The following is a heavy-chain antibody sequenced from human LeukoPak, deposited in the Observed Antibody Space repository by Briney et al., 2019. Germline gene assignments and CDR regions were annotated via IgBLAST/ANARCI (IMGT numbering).Heavy chain of an antibody. CDR2: IYPGDSDT. J-gene: IGHJ6*02. V-gene: IGHV5-51*01. CDR1: GYSFTSYW. Sequence: GESLKISCKGSGYSFTSYWFGWVRQMPGKGLEWMGIIYPGDSDTRYSPSFQGQVTISADKSISTAYLQWSSLKASDTAMYYCARPPYSNSGGMDVWGQGTTVTVSS. CDR3: ARPPYSNSGGMDV. D-gene: IGHD4-11*01.